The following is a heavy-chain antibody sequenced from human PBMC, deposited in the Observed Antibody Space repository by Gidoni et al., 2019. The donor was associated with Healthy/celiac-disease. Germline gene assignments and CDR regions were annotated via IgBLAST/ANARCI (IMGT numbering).Heavy chain of an antibody. J-gene: IGHJ4*02. CDR3: ARGDRWLQFGALEY. CDR1: GFTFSSYA. Sequence: QVQLVESGGGVVQPGRSLRLSCAASGFTFSSYAMHWVRQAPGKGLEWVAVISYDGSNKYYADSVKGRFTISRDNSKNTLYLQMNSLRAEDTAVYYCARGDRWLQFGALEYWGQGTLVTVSS. V-gene: IGHV3-30-3*01. CDR2: ISYDGSNK. D-gene: IGHD5-12*01.